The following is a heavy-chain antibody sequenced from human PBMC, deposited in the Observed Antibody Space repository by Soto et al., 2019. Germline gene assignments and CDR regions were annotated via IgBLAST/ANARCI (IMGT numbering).Heavy chain of an antibody. Sequence: ASVKVSCKASGYTFTSYYMHWVQQAPGQGLEWMGIINPSGGSTSYAQKFQGRVTMTRDTSTSTVYMELSSLRSEDTAVYYCARESLEAYYYYYYGMDVWGQGXTVTVYS. CDR2: INPSGGST. J-gene: IGHJ6*02. CDR3: ARESLEAYYYYYYGMDV. V-gene: IGHV1-46*01. CDR1: GYTFTSYY.